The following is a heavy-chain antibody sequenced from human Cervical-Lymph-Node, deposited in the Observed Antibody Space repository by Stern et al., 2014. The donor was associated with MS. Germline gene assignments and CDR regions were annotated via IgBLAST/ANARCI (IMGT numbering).Heavy chain of an antibody. CDR1: GFTFSDYY. Sequence: VQLLESGGGLVKPGGSLRLSCAASGFTFSDYYMSWIRQAPGKGLEWVSHISGSGSTIYYTDSVKGRFTISRDNAKNSLYLQMNSRRAEDTAVYYCARRVGSSRAFDYWGQGTLVTVSS. CDR3: ARRVGSSRAFDY. J-gene: IGHJ4*02. D-gene: IGHD6-13*01. V-gene: IGHV3-11*01. CDR2: ISGSGSTI.